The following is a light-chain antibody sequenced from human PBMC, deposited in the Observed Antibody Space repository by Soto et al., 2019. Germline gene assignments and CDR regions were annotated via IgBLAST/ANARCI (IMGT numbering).Light chain of an antibody. Sequence: DIQVTQSPSSLSASVGSRVTVTCRASQNIDTYLNWYHQQPGKAPKRLLFAASSLQSGVPSRFSGSGSGTAFTLTISSLHTDDLGTYYCQQPSSTPYTFGQAPNLEI. V-gene: IGKV1-39*01. CDR2: AAS. J-gene: IGKJ2*01. CDR3: QQPSSTPYT. CDR1: QNIDTY.